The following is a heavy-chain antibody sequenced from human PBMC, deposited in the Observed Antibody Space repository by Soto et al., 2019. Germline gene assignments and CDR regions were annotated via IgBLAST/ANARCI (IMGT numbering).Heavy chain of an antibody. CDR1: GFTFSSYA. Sequence: EVQLLESGGXLVQPGGSLRLSCAASGFTFSSYAMSWVRQAPGKGLEWVSAISGSGGSTYYADSVKGRFTISRDNSKNTLYLQMNSLRAEVTAVYYCAKGMITFGGAKPDYWGQGTLVTVSS. CDR3: AKGMITFGGAKPDY. D-gene: IGHD3-16*01. V-gene: IGHV3-23*01. CDR2: ISGSGGST. J-gene: IGHJ4*02.